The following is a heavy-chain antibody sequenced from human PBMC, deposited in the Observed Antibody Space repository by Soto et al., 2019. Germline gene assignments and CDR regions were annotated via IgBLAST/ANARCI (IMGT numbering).Heavy chain of an antibody. Sequence: GASLKISCKGSGYSFTSYWIGWVRQMPGQGLEWMGIIYPGDSDTRYSPSFQGQVTISADKSISTAYLQWSSLKASDTAMYYCARHYCSSTSCYPVYYYYYGMDVWGQGTTVTVSS. D-gene: IGHD2-2*01. CDR1: GYSFTSYW. J-gene: IGHJ6*02. CDR2: IYPGDSDT. V-gene: IGHV5-51*01. CDR3: ARHYCSSTSCYPVYYYYYGMDV.